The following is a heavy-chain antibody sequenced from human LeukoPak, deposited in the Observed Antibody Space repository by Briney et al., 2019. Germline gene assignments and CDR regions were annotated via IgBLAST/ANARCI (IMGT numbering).Heavy chain of an antibody. J-gene: IGHJ1*01. CDR2: ISYDGGNK. D-gene: IGHD2-21*02. V-gene: IGHV3-30-3*01. CDR3: AREPFSIVVVTATYFQH. CDR1: GFTFSSYA. Sequence: PGGSLRLSCAASGFTFSSYAMHWVRQAPGKGLEWVAVISYDGGNKYYADSVKGRFTISRDNSKNTLYLQMNSLRAEDTAVYYCAREPFSIVVVTATYFQHWGQGTLVTVSS.